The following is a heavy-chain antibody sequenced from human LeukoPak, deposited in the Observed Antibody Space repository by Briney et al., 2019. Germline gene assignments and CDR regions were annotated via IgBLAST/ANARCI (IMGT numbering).Heavy chain of an antibody. CDR2: IIPIFGTA. J-gene: IGHJ4*02. CDR1: GGTFSSYP. D-gene: IGHD6-13*01. V-gene: IGHV1-69*06. CDR3: AGSSSWQTFDY. Sequence: ASVKVSCKASGGTFSSYPISWVRQAPGQGLEWMGGIIPIFGTANYAQKFQGRVTITADKSTSTAYMELSSLRSEDTAVYYCAGSSSWQTFDYWGQGTLVTVSS.